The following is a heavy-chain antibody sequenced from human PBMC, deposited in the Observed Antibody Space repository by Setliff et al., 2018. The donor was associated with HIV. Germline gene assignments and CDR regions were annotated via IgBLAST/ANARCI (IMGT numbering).Heavy chain of an antibody. D-gene: IGHD6-19*01. Sequence: SETLSLTCTVSGGSISSGAYFWSWIRQPAGKGLEWIGHIHTSGNANYNPSLNSRVTISVDTSKNHFSLKLSSVTAADTAVYYCARSLLPSITVAGTIGYWGQGSLVTVSS. V-gene: IGHV4-61*09. J-gene: IGHJ4*02. CDR3: ARSLLPSITVAGTIGY. CDR1: GGSISSGAYF. CDR2: IHTSGNA.